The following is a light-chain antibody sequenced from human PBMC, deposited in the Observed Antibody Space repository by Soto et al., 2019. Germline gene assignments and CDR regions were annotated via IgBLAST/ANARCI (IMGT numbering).Light chain of an antibody. CDR1: QVVDNNF. CDR3: HQYYSSIT. J-gene: IGKJ4*01. V-gene: IGKV3-20*01. CDR2: ASS. Sequence: EIVLTQSPGTLSLSPGEGATLSCRASQVVDNNFLAWYQQRPGQAPRLLIYASSRRATGIPDRFSGSGSGTDFTLTISRVGPEDIAVYFCHQYYSSITFGGGTKVEVK.